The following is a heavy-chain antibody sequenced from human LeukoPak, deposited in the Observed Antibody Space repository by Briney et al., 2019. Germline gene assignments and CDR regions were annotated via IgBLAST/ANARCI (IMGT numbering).Heavy chain of an antibody. CDR1: GGSFSGYY. Sequence: PSETLSLTCAVYGGSFSGYYWSWIRQPPGKGLEWIGEINHSGSTNYNPSLKSRVTISVDTSKNQFSLKLSSVTAADTAVYYCARLMVRGVIITQNYFDYWGQGALVTVSS. D-gene: IGHD3-10*01. J-gene: IGHJ4*02. CDR2: INHSGST. V-gene: IGHV4-34*01. CDR3: ARLMVRGVIITQNYFDY.